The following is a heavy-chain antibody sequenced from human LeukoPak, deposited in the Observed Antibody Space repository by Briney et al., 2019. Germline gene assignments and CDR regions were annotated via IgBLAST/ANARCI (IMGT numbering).Heavy chain of an antibody. D-gene: IGHD6-19*01. J-gene: IGHJ4*02. V-gene: IGHV6-1*01. CDR2: TYYRSKWYS. CDR3: ARGLGSGWFAYDY. Sequence: SQTLSLTCAISGDSVSTNSAAWNWIRQSPSRGLEWLGRTYYRSKWYSDYAVSVKSRITITAGTSKNHFSLRLNSVIPEDTAVYYCARGLGSGWFAYDYWGQGTLVTVSS. CDR1: GDSVSTNSAA.